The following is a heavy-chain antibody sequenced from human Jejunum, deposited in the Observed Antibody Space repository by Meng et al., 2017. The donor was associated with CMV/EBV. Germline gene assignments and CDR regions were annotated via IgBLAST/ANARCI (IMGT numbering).Heavy chain of an antibody. V-gene: IGHV3-21*01. D-gene: IGHD3-10*01. CDR3: ATLISSPDYDYYYGMDV. CDR2: ISSYSSHI. CDR1: SFPRFS. Sequence: SFPRFSMNWVRQAPGKGLEWVSSISSYSSHIYYADSVKGRFTISRDNAKNSLYLQMNSLRAEDTAVYYCATLISSPDYDYYYGMDVWGQGTTVTVSS. J-gene: IGHJ6*02.